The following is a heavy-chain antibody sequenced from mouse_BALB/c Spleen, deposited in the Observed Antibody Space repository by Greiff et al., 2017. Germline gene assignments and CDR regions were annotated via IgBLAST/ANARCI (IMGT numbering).Heavy chain of an antibody. V-gene: IGHV5-9-4*01. D-gene: IGHD2-10*02. CDR3: ARGGVSAMDY. J-gene: IGHJ4*01. CDR1: GFTFSSYA. Sequence: EVQVVESGGGLVKPGGSLKLSCAASGFTFSSYAMSWVRQSPEKRLEWVAEISSGGSYTYYPDTVTGRFTISRDNAKNTLYLEMSSLRSEDTAMYYCARGGVSAMDYWGQGTSVTVSS. CDR2: ISSGGSYT.